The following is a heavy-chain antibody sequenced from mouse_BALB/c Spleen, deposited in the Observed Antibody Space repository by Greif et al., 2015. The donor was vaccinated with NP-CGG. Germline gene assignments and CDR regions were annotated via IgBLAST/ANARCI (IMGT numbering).Heavy chain of an antibody. J-gene: IGHJ4*01. Sequence: QVQLKESGAELAKPGASVKMSCKASGYTFTSYWMHWVKQRPGQGLEWIGYINPSTGYTEYSQKFKDKATLTADKSSSTAYMQLSSLTSEDSAVYYCARGKGSPMDYWGQGTSVTVSS. CDR3: ARGKGSPMDY. CDR1: GYTFTSYW. V-gene: IGHV1-7*01. CDR2: INPSTGYT.